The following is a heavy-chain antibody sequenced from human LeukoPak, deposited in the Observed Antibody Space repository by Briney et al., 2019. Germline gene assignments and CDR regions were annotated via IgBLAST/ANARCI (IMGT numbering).Heavy chain of an antibody. Sequence: GRSLRLSCAASGFTFDDYAMHWVRQAPGKGLEWVSGISWNSGSIGYADSVKGRFTISRDNAKNSLYLQMNSLRAEDMALYYCAKDTPRYSSSWYYFDYWGQGTLVTVSS. D-gene: IGHD6-13*01. CDR2: ISWNSGSI. V-gene: IGHV3-9*03. J-gene: IGHJ4*02. CDR3: AKDTPRYSSSWYYFDY. CDR1: GFTFDDYA.